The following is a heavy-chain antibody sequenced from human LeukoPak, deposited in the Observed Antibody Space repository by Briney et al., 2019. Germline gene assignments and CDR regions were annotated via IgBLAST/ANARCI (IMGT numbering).Heavy chain of an antibody. V-gene: IGHV4-34*01. D-gene: IGHD6-6*01. CDR3: ARRNSRYSSSSGSFDY. CDR2: GDERGGT. Sequence: PSETLSLTCAVYGSSLNGHYWSWIRQPPGKGLEWIGEGDERGGTKFNPSLRGRVAISADTSKNQFSLHLYSVTAADTAIYYCARRNSRYSSSSGSFDYWGQGTLVTVSS. CDR1: GSSLNGHY. J-gene: IGHJ4*02.